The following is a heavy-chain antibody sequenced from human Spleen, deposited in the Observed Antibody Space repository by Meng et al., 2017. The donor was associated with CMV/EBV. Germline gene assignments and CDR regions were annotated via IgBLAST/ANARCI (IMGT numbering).Heavy chain of an antibody. D-gene: IGHD6-13*01. Sequence: GESLKISCAVTGFIFRIFPMHWVRQAPGKGLEWVSSISSSGSYIYYADSVKGRFTISRDNTKNSLFLQMNSLRAEDTAVYYCARAESAGGTNNWFDPWGQGTLVTVSS. CDR1: GFIFRIFP. J-gene: IGHJ5*02. CDR3: ARAESAGGTNNWFDP. V-gene: IGHV3-21*01. CDR2: ISSSGSYI.